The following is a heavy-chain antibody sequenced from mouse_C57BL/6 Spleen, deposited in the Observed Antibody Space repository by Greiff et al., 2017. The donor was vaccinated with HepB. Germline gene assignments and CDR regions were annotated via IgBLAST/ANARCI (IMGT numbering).Heavy chain of an antibody. J-gene: IGHJ1*03. V-gene: IGHV3-1*01. D-gene: IGHD2-1*01. Sequence: EVKLVESGPGMVKPSQSLSLTCTVTGYSITSGYDWHWIRHFPGNNLEWMGYISYSGSTNYNPSLKSRISITHDTSKNHFFLKLNSVTTEDTATYYCARDNYYGNPGYFDVWGTGTTVTVSS. CDR3: ARDNYYGNPGYFDV. CDR2: ISYSGST. CDR1: GYSITSGYD.